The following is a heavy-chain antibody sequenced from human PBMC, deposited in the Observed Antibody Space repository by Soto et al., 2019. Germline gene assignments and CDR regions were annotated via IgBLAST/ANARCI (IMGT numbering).Heavy chain of an antibody. J-gene: IGHJ6*02. D-gene: IGHD2-2*01. Sequence: QVQLVESGGGVVQPGRSLRLSCAASGFTFSRYDMHWVRQAPGKGLEWVAVISYDGSNQYYADSVKGRFTISRDNSKNTLYLQMTSLRAEDTAVYYCAKDSLPLGYCISTSCYSDGMDVWGHGTTVTVSS. V-gene: IGHV3-30*18. CDR1: GFTFSRYD. CDR3: AKDSLPLGYCISTSCYSDGMDV. CDR2: ISYDGSNQ.